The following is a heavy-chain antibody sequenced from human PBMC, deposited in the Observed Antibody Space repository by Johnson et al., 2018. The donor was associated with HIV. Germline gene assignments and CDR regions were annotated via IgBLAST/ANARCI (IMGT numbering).Heavy chain of an antibody. V-gene: IGHV3-30*04. CDR2: ISYDGSNK. CDR3: AREMNAGNDAFDI. Sequence: QVYLVESGGGVVQPGRSLRLSCAASGFTFSSYAMHWVRQAPGKGLEWVAVISYDGSNKYYADSVKGLFTISRDNSKNTLYLQMNSLRAEDTAVYYCAREMNAGNDAFDIWGQGTMVTVSS. CDR1: GFTFSSYA. J-gene: IGHJ3*02.